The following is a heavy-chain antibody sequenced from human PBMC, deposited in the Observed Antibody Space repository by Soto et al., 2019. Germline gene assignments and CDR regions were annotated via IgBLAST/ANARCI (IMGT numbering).Heavy chain of an antibody. D-gene: IGHD1-1*01. CDR1: GFTFSNYA. V-gene: IGHV3-23*01. J-gene: IGHJ4*02. CDR3: AKDGTGMTQRTYYFDY. CDR2: ISGSGGST. Sequence: GGSLRLSCAVSGFTFSNYAMSWVRQAPGKGLEWVSAISGSGGSTYYAASVKGRFTVSRDNSQNTLYLQMNSLRVEDTAVYYCAKDGTGMTQRTYYFDYWGQGTLVTVSS.